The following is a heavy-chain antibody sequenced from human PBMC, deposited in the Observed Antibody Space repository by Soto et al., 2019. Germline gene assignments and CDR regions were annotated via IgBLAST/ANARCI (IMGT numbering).Heavy chain of an antibody. CDR2: MFTDVSTT. Sequence: PGGSLRLSCPASGFSFSGFWMHWGRLAPGKGLVGVSRMFTDVSTTYYADSVKGRFTISRDNAKSTLYLQMNSLRDEDTAVYYCVRGNTGYGNFDSWGQGTLVTVSS. J-gene: IGHJ4*02. D-gene: IGHD5-12*01. CDR1: GFSFSGFW. CDR3: VRGNTGYGNFDS. V-gene: IGHV3-74*01.